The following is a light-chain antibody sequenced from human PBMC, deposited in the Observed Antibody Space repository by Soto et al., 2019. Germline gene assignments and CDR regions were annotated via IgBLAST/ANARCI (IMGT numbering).Light chain of an antibody. CDR2: DAS. V-gene: IGKV1-33*01. CDR1: QDIRKY. Sequence: IQMTHSPSSLSASVGDRFTITCQATQDIRKYLNWYQQKPGKAPKLLIYDASSLETGVPSRFSGSGSGTDFTLTISSLHPEDFATYYCQQYDNLPLIFGQGTRLEIK. CDR3: QQYDNLPLI. J-gene: IGKJ5*01.